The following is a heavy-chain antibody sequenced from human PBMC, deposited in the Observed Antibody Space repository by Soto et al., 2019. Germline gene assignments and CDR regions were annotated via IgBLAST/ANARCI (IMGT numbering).Heavy chain of an antibody. D-gene: IGHD2-15*01. CDR2: IYYSGST. Sequence: SETLSLTCTVSGGSISSSSYYWGWIRQPPGKGLEWIGSIYYSGSTYYNPSLKSRVTISVDTSKNQFSLKLSSVTAADTAVYYCARHTPAISISDHWGQGTLVAVS. CDR3: ARHTPAISISDH. V-gene: IGHV4-39*01. J-gene: IGHJ4*02. CDR1: GGSISSSSYY.